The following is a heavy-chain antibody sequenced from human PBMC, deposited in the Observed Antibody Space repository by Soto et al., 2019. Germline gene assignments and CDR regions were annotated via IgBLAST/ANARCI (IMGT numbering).Heavy chain of an antibody. CDR1: GFTFRSYG. D-gene: IGHD2-2*01. CDR3: AKGAYSTSDGYFDY. J-gene: IGHJ4*02. Sequence: GGSLRLSCAASGFTFRSYGMHWVRQAPGKGLEWVTATSNDGSNRYYADSVKGRFTIARDNSKNTLYLQMNSLRAEDTAVYYCAKGAYSTSDGYFDYWGQGTLVTVSS. CDR2: TSNDGSNR. V-gene: IGHV3-30*18.